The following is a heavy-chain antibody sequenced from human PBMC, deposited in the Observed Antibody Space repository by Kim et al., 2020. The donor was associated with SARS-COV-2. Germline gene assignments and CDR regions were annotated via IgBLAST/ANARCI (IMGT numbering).Heavy chain of an antibody. Sequence: SETLSLTCTVSGGSISSSSYYWGWIRQPPGKGLEWIGSIYYSGSTYYNPSLKSRVTISVDTSKNQFSLKLSSVTAADTAVYYCAREVGNIVTGADAFDIWGEGTKVTVSS. D-gene: IGHD5-12*01. CDR2: IYYSGST. CDR3: AREVGNIVTGADAFDI. V-gene: IGHV4-39*07. CDR1: GGSISSSSYY. J-gene: IGHJ3*02.